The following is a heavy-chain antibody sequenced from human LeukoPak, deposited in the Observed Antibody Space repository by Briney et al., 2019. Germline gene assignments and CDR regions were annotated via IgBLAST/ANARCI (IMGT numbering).Heavy chain of an antibody. CDR1: GGSFSGYY. V-gene: IGHV4-34*01. J-gene: IGHJ4*02. CDR2: INHSGST. CDR3: AGRTYYDFWRPKYYFDY. D-gene: IGHD3-3*01. Sequence: SETLSLTCAVYGGSFSGYYWSWIRQPPGKGLEWMGEINHSGSTNYNPSLKSRVTISVDTSKNQFSLKLSSVTAADTAVYYCAGRTYYDFWRPKYYFDYWGQGTLVTVSS.